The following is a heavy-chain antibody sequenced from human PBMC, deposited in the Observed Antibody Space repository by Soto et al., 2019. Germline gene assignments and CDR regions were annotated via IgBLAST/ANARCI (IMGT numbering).Heavy chain of an antibody. Sequence: QVQLQESGPGLVKPSQTLSLTCTVSGGSISSGSYYWTWIRQHPGEGLEWIGYIYYSGSTFYNPSLKSRLTISVDTSKSQFSLKLTSLTAADTAVYYCARDFSGYGAFDIWGQGTVVTVSS. CDR2: IYYSGST. CDR3: ARDFSGYGAFDI. V-gene: IGHV4-31*03. J-gene: IGHJ3*02. CDR1: GGSISSGSYY. D-gene: IGHD3-9*01.